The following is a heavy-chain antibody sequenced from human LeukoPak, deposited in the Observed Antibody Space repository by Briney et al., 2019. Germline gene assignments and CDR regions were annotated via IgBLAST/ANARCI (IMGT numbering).Heavy chain of an antibody. CDR2: INSDGSST. D-gene: IGHD1-26*01. V-gene: IGHV3-74*01. J-gene: IGHJ3*02. CDR3: ARDLVGANVIAFDI. CDR1: GFTFSSYW. Sequence: PGGSLRLSCAASGFTFSSYWMHWVRQAPGKGLVWVSRINSDGSSTSYADSVKGRFTISRDNAKNSLYLQMNSLRAEDMALYYCARDLVGANVIAFDIWGQGTMVTVSS.